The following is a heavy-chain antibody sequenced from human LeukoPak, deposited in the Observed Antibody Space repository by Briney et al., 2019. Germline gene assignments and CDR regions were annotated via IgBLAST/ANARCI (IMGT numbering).Heavy chain of an antibody. CDR1: GFPFSSYA. Sequence: GSLRLSFAASGFPFSSYAMTWVRQAPGKGLEWVSVIRGSGDNTCYSDSVKGRFTISRDNSKNTLYLQMNSLTAEDTAVYYCASRDPCSGGSCYGLAYWGQGTLVTVSS. CDR3: ASRDPCSGGSCYGLAY. V-gene: IGHV3-23*01. J-gene: IGHJ4*02. CDR2: IRGSGDNT. D-gene: IGHD2-15*01.